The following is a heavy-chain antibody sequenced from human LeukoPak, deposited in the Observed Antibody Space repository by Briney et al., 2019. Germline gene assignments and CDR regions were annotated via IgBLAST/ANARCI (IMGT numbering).Heavy chain of an antibody. Sequence: ASVKVSFKAFGYTFGTSSITWVRQAPGQRLEWMGWISPNNGNTHYAQGVQGRVTMTTDTSRSTAYMELRSPRSDDTAVYYCTRVRNSNNWWGPFDIWGQGTMVTVSS. V-gene: IGHV1-18*01. CDR1: GYTFGTSS. CDR3: TRVRNSNNWWGPFDI. D-gene: IGHD1-1*01. J-gene: IGHJ3*02. CDR2: ISPNNGNT.